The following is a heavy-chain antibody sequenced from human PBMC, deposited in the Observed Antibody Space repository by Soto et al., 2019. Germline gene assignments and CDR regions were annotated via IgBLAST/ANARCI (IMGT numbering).Heavy chain of an antibody. CDR1: GGSISSYY. J-gene: IGHJ4*02. Sequence: SETLSLTCTVSGGSISSYYWSWIRQPPGKGLEWIGYIYYSGSTNYNPSLKSRVTISVDTSKNQFSLKLSSVTAADTAVYYCARRYCSGGSCYLFDYWGQGTLVTVSS. CDR3: ARRYCSGGSCYLFDY. V-gene: IGHV4-59*08. CDR2: IYYSGST. D-gene: IGHD2-15*01.